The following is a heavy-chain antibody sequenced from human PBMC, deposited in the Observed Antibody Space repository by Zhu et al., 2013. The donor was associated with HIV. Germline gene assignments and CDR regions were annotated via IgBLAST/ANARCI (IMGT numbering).Heavy chain of an antibody. V-gene: IGHV1-18*01. CDR2: ISAYNGNT. CDR1: GGTFSSYA. D-gene: IGHD3-22*01. J-gene: IGHJ4*02. CDR3: ARDPPPRSDYYDSSGANFDY. Sequence: QVQLVQSGAEVKKPGSSVKVSCKASGGTFSSYAISWVRQAPGQGLEWMGWISAYNGNTNYAQKLQGRVTMTTDTSTSTAYMELRSLRSDDTAVYYCARDPPPRSDYYDSSGANFDYWGQGTLVTVSS.